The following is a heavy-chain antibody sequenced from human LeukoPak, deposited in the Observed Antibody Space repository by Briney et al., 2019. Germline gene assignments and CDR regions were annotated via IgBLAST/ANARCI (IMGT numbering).Heavy chain of an antibody. V-gene: IGHV3-48*01. Sequence: GGSLRLSCAASGFTFSSYSMNWVRQAPGKGLEWVSYISSSSSTIYYADSVKGRFTISRDNAKNSLYLQMNSLRAEDTAVYYCARDTVAGTMDYFDYWGQGTLVTVSS. CDR2: ISSSSSTI. D-gene: IGHD6-19*01. J-gene: IGHJ4*02. CDR1: GFTFSSYS. CDR3: ARDTVAGTMDYFDY.